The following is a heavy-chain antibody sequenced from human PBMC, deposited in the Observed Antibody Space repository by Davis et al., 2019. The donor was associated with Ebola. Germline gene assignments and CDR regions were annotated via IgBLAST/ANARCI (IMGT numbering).Heavy chain of an antibody. D-gene: IGHD2-8*02. CDR2: INPSGGST. J-gene: IGHJ3*02. Sequence: AASVKVSCKASGYTFTSYYMHWVRQAPGQGLEWMGIINPSGGSTSYAQKFQGRVTMTRDTSTSTVYMELNSLTSEDTAVYYCARRAALGYCTGGRCYDQLAFDIWGQGTMVTVSS. CDR3: ARRAALGYCTGGRCYDQLAFDI. V-gene: IGHV1-46*01. CDR1: GYTFTSYY.